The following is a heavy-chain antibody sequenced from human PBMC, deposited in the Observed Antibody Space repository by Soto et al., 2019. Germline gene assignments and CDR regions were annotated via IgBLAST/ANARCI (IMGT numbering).Heavy chain of an antibody. CDR3: ARCYYYDSSGLGWFDP. CDR2: IIPIFGTA. Sequence: SVKVSWTASGGTFSSYAISWVRQAPGQGLEWMGGIIPIFGTANYAQKFQGRVTITADESTSTAYMELSSLRSEDTAVYYCARCYYYDSSGLGWFDPWGQGTLVTVSS. CDR1: GGTFSSYA. V-gene: IGHV1-69*13. D-gene: IGHD3-22*01. J-gene: IGHJ5*02.